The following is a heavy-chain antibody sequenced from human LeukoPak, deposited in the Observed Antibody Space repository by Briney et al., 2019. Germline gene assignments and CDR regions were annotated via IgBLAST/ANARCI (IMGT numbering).Heavy chain of an antibody. CDR2: IYYSGST. CDR1: GGSFSGYY. D-gene: IGHD6-19*01. J-gene: IGHJ4*02. CDR3: ARADNSGPEYYFDY. V-gene: IGHV4-59*01. Sequence: SETLSLTCAVYGGSFSGYYWSWIRQPPGKGLEWIGYIYYSGSTNYNPSLKSRVTISVDTSKNQFSLKLSSVTAADTAVYYCARADNSGPEYYFDYWGQGTLVTVSS.